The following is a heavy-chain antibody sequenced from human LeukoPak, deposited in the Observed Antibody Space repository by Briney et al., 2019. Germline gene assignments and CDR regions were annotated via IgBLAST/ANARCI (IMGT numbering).Heavy chain of an antibody. CDR3: ARRKYDYVRKSRVGNYYYYMDV. CDR2: IHHSGST. J-gene: IGHJ6*03. Sequence: PSETLSLTCTVSGGSLSSSGYYWGWIRQPPGKGLQWIGSIHHSGSTYYNPSLKSRVTISVDTSKNQFSLKLSSVTAADTAVYYCARRKYDYVRKSRVGNYYYYMDVWGKGTTVTISS. D-gene: IGHD3-16*01. CDR1: GGSLSSSGYY. V-gene: IGHV4-39*07.